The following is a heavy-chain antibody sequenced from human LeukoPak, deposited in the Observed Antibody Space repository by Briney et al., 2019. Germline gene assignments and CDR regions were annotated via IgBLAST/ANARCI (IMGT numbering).Heavy chain of an antibody. J-gene: IGHJ4*02. Sequence: SETLSLTCTVSGVSISSSSYYWGWIRQPPGKGLEWIGSIYYSGSTYYNPSLKSRVTISVDTSKNQFSLKLSSVTAADTAVYYCARKAAAVYYGNDYWGQGTLVTVSS. CDR1: GVSISSSSYY. D-gene: IGHD6-13*01. CDR3: ARKAAAVYYGNDY. V-gene: IGHV4-39*01. CDR2: IYYSGST.